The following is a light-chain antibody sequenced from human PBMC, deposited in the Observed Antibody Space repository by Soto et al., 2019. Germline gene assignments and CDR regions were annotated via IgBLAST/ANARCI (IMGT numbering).Light chain of an antibody. CDR1: SNDVGGYDY. V-gene: IGLV2-11*01. CDR3: CSYAGSDTLI. J-gene: IGLJ2*01. CDR2: DVI. Sequence: QSALTQPRSVSGSPGQSVAISCTGTSNDVGGYDYVSWYQQHPGKAPKLIIFDVINRPSGVPDRFSGSKSGNTASLTISGLQADDEADYYCCSYAGSDTLIFGGGTKLTVL.